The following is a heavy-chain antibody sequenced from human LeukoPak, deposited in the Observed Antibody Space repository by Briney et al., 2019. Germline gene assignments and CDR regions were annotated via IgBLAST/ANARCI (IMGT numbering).Heavy chain of an antibody. CDR3: ARDHVPSPRANWGSKGAFDI. Sequence: SETLSLTCTVSGGSISSYYWGWIRQPAGEGLEWIGRIYTSGSTNYNPSLKSRVTMSVDTSKNQFPLKLSSVTAADTAVYYCARDHVPSPRANWGSKGAFDIWGQGTMVTVSS. D-gene: IGHD7-27*01. CDR1: GGSISSYY. V-gene: IGHV4-4*07. CDR2: IYTSGST. J-gene: IGHJ3*02.